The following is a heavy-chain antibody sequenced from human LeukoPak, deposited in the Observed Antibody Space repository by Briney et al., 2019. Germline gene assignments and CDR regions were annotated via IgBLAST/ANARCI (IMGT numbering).Heavy chain of an antibody. J-gene: IGHJ5*02. CDR2: MYHSGST. CDR1: GGSISSGSYY. Sequence: SQTLSLTCTVSGGSISSGSYYWNWIRQPPGKGLEWIGYMYHSGSTDYNPSLKSRVTISVDRSKNEFSLRLTSVTAADSAVYYCARSFYSDSSGYYLPWFDPWGQGTLVTVSS. CDR3: ARSFYSDSSGYYLPWFDP. D-gene: IGHD3-22*01. V-gene: IGHV4-30-2*01.